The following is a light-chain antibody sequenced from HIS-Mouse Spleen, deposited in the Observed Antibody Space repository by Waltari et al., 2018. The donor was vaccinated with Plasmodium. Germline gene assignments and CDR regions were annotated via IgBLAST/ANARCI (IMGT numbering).Light chain of an antibody. CDR1: AFTKQY. CDR3: QSADSSGTYRV. Sequence: SYELTQPPSVSVSPGQTARITCSGDAFTKQYAYWYQQKPGQAPVLVIYKDSERPSGIPERFSGSSSGTTVTLTISGVQAEDEADYYCQSADSSGTYRVFGGGTKLTVL. V-gene: IGLV3-25*03. CDR2: KDS. J-gene: IGLJ2*01.